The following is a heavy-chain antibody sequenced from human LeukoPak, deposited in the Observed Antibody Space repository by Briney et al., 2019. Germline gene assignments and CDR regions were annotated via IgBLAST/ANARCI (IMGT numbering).Heavy chain of an antibody. CDR2: IANDGRDK. CDR3: AKDSKITSADYYFDY. D-gene: IGHD6-13*01. V-gene: IGHV3-30*04. Sequence: PGGSLRLSCVASGFSFRSYAMHWVRQAPGKGLEWVTMIANDGRDKKYADSVRGRFTISRDNSKNTVYLQMDSLRVEDMAVYYCAKDSKITSADYYFDYWGLGTLVTVSS. CDR1: GFSFRSYA. J-gene: IGHJ4*02.